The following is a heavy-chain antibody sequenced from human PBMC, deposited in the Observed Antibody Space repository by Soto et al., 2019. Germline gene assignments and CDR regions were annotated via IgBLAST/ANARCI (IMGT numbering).Heavy chain of an antibody. CDR1: GGSISSGDYF. J-gene: IGHJ4*02. Sequence: SLTCTVSGGSISSGDYFWSWIRQSPGKGLEWIGYIYYLGSTDYNPSLKSRVTISVDTSKRQFSLRLTSVTAADTAVYYCARDGYDGSGSPYPAYWGPGTQVTVSS. V-gene: IGHV4-61*08. CDR2: IYYLGST. CDR3: ARDGYDGSGSPYPAY. D-gene: IGHD3-10*01.